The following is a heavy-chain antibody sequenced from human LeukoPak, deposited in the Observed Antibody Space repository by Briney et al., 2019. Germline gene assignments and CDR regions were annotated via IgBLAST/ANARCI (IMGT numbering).Heavy chain of an antibody. CDR1: GFTFSSYG. Sequence: GGSLGLSCAASGFTFSSYGMHWVRQAPGKGLEWVAVIWYDGSNKYYADSVKGRFTISRDNSKNTLYLQMNSLRAEDTAVYYCAREILESSLRYFDWFDFWGQGTLVTVSS. D-gene: IGHD3-9*01. V-gene: IGHV3-33*01. CDR3: AREILESSLRYFDWFDF. J-gene: IGHJ5*01. CDR2: IWYDGSNK.